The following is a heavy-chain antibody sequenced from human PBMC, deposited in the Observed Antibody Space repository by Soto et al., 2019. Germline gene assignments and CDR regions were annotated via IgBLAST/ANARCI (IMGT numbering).Heavy chain of an antibody. CDR1: GYTITSYA. V-gene: IGHV1-3*01. D-gene: IGHD6-13*01. CDR2: INAGNGNT. CDR3: ARDRFNPAVAAAGTSPRGNFWFDP. J-gene: IGHJ5*02. Sequence: GASVKVSCKASGYTITSYAMHWVRQAPGQRLEWMGWINAGNGNTKYSQKFQGRVTITRDTSASTAYMELSSLRSEDTAVYYCARDRFNPAVAAAGTSPRGNFWFDPWGQGTLVTVSS.